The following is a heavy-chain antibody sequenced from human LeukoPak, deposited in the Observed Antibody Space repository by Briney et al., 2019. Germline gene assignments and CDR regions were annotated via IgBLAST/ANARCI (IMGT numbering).Heavy chain of an antibody. J-gene: IGHJ4*02. V-gene: IGHV1-58*02. CDR3: ARSITMIVVVPYY. CDR2: IVVGSGNT. CDR1: GFTFTNSA. Sequence: SVKVSCKASGFTFTNSAMQWVRQTRGQRLEWIGWIVVGSGNTNYAQKFQGRVTMTRDTSTSTVYMELSSLRSEDTAVNYCARSITMIVVVPYYWGQGTLVTVSS. D-gene: IGHD3-22*01.